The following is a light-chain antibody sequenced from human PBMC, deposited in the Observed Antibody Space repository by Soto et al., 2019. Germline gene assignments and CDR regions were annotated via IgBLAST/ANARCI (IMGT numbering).Light chain of an antibody. CDR1: SGHSSYA. Sequence: QAVLTQSPSASASLGASVKLTCTLSSGHSSYAIAWHQQQPEKGPRYLMKLKSDGSHRKGDGIPDRFSGSSSGAERYLTISSLQSEDEADYYCQTWGTGIWVFGGGTKLTV. CDR2: LKSDGSH. J-gene: IGLJ3*02. V-gene: IGLV4-69*01. CDR3: QTWGTGIWV.